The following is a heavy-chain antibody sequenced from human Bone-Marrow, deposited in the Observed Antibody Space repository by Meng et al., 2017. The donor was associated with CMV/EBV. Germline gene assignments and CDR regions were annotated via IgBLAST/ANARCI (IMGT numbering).Heavy chain of an antibody. V-gene: IGHV3-48*04. D-gene: IGHD5-18*01. Sequence: GGSRRLSCAASGFTFSSYSMNWVRQSPGKGLEWVSYISSDSSTIYYADSVKGRFTISRDNAKNSLYLQMKSLTAEDTAVYYCARVRGGYSYFTADIWGQGTMVTVSS. CDR1: GFTFSSYS. CDR3: ARVRGGYSYFTADI. J-gene: IGHJ3*02. CDR2: ISSDSSTI.